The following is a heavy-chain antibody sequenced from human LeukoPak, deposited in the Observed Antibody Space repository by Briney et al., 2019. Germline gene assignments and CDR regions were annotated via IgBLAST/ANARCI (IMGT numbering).Heavy chain of an antibody. J-gene: IGHJ3*02. CDR3: VGWAYDSSGYSIDAFDI. D-gene: IGHD3-22*01. Sequence: PSETLSLTCTVSGYSISSGYYWGWIRQPPGKGLEWIGSIYYSGSTYYNPSLKSRVTISVDTSKNQFSLKLSSVTAADTAVYYCVGWAYDSSGYSIDAFDIWGQGTMVTVSS. V-gene: IGHV4-38-2*02. CDR2: IYYSGST. CDR1: GYSISSGYY.